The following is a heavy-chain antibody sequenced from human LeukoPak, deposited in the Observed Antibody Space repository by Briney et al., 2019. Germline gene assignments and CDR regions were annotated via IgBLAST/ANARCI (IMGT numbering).Heavy chain of an antibody. Sequence: ASVKVSFKVSGYTLTELSMHWVRQAPGKGREWMGGFDPEDGETIYAQKFQGRVTMTEDTSTDTAYMELSSLRSEDTAVYYCATDLTIFGVVAGMDVWGQGTTVTVSS. V-gene: IGHV1-24*01. CDR3: ATDLTIFGVVAGMDV. J-gene: IGHJ6*02. CDR1: GYTLTELS. D-gene: IGHD3-3*01. CDR2: FDPEDGET.